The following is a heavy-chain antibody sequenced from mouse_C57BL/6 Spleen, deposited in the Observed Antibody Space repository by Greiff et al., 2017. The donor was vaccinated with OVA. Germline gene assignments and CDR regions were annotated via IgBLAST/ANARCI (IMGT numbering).Heavy chain of an antibody. CDR1: GYTFTSYW. J-gene: IGHJ2*01. CDR2: IYPSDSET. V-gene: IGHV1-61*01. D-gene: IGHD2-3*01. CDR3: AREGLYDGYVDY. Sequence: VQLQQPGAELVRPGSSVKLSCKASGYTFTSYWMDWVKQRPGQGLEWIGNIYPSDSETHYNQKFKDKATLTVDKSSSTAYMQLSSLTSEDSAVYYCAREGLYDGYVDYWGQGTTLTVSS.